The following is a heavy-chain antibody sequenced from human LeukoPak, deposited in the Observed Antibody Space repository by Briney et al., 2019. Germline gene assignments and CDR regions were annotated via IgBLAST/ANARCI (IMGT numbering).Heavy chain of an antibody. CDR3: ARGATGY. CDR2: IYYSGST. Sequence: KPSETLSLTCTVSGGSISSYYWSWIRQPPGKGLEWIGYIYYSGSTNYNPSPKSRVTISVDTSKNQFSLKLSSVTAADTAVYYCARGATGYWGQGTLVTVSS. J-gene: IGHJ4*02. V-gene: IGHV4-59*01. CDR1: GGSISSYY.